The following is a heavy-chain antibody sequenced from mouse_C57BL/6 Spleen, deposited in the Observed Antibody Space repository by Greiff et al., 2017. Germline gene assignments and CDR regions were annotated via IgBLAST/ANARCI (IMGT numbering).Heavy chain of an antibody. CDR1: GYAFTNYL. Sequence: QVQLQQSGAELVRPGTSVKVSCKASGYAFTNYLIEWVKQRPGQGLEWIGVINPGSGGTNYNEKFKGKATLTADKSSSTAYMQLSSLTSEDSAVYFCARDPSGTYFDYWGQGTTLTVSS. CDR3: ARDPSGTYFDY. D-gene: IGHD4-1*01. CDR2: INPGSGGT. J-gene: IGHJ2*01. V-gene: IGHV1-54*01.